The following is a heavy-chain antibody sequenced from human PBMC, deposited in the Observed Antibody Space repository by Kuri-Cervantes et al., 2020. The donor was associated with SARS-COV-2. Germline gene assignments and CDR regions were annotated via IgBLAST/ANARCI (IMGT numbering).Heavy chain of an antibody. Sequence: GSLRLSCAVYGGSFSGYYWSWIRQPPGQGLEWIGEINHSGSTNDNPSLKSRVTISVDTSKNQFSLKRSSVTAADTAVYYCARGGYSGYESWFDPWGQGTLVTVSS. CDR3: ARGGYSGYESWFDP. V-gene: IGHV4-34*01. CDR1: GGSFSGYY. CDR2: INHSGST. J-gene: IGHJ5*02. D-gene: IGHD5-12*01.